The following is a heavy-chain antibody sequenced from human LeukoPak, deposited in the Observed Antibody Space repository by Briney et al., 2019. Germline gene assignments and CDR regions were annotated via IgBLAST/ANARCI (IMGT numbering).Heavy chain of an antibody. CDR3: ARSPLSSRWYMYYYGMDV. V-gene: IGHV3-23*01. D-gene: IGHD6-13*01. CDR1: GFTFTSYS. J-gene: IGHJ6*02. CDR2: ISGGGGST. Sequence: GGSLRLSCAASGFTFTSYSMNWVRQAPGKGLEWVSTISGGGGSTYYADSVKGRFTIFRDNSKNTLYLQMNSLRAEDTAVYYCARSPLSSRWYMYYYGMDVWGQGTTVTVSS.